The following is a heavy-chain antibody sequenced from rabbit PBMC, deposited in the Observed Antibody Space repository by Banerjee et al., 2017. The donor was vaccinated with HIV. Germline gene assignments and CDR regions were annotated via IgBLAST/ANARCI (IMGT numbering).Heavy chain of an antibody. CDR1: GLDFSSSCY. CDR3: ARGTGTAGDGFNL. J-gene: IGHJ4*01. Sequence: QQQLEESGGGLVKPGGTLTLTCKASGLDFSSSCYMCWVRQAPGKGLEWIACIGAGSTYYATWAKGRFTISKTSSTTVTLQMTSLTAADTTTYFCARGTGTAGDGFNLWGPGTLVTVS. CDR2: IGAGST. V-gene: IGHV1S45*01. D-gene: IGHD7-1*01.